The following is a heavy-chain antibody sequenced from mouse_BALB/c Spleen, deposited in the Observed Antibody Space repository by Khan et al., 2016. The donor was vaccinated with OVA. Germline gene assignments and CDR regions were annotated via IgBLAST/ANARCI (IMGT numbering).Heavy chain of an antibody. J-gene: IGHJ4*01. CDR2: ISHGGSSV. V-gene: IGHV5-12-2*01. Sequence: EVELVESGGGLVQPGGSLKLSCAASGFTFSSYTMSWVRQTPDKRLEWVAFISHGGSSVYYPDTVKGRFTSSSDNAKNTLYLQMSSLNSEDTAMYYCTRPSTKQYYYAMDYWGQGTSVIVSS. CDR1: GFTFSSYT. CDR3: TRPSTKQYYYAMDY. D-gene: IGHD2-1*01.